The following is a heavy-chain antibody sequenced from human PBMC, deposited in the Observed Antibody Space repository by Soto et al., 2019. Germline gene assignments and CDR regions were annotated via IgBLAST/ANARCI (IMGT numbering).Heavy chain of an antibody. J-gene: IGHJ3*02. D-gene: IGHD2-15*01. Sequence: GESLKISCAASGFTFSSYAMSWVRQAPGKGLEWVSAISGSGGSTYYADSVKGRFTISRDNSKNTLYLQMNSLRAEDTAVYYCAKDPSRVVVAAIEKATDAFDIWGQGTMVTVSS. V-gene: IGHV3-23*01. CDR2: ISGSGGST. CDR1: GFTFSSYA. CDR3: AKDPSRVVVAAIEKATDAFDI.